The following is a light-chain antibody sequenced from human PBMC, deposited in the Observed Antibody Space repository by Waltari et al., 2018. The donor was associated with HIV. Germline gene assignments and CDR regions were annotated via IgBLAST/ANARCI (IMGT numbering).Light chain of an antibody. CDR2: DAS. CDR3: QQRSNWPSLT. V-gene: IGKV3-11*01. Sequence: EIVLTQSPATLSLSPGERATLSCRASQRVSSYLAWYQQKPGQAPRRLINDASNRATGIPARFSGSGSGTDFTLTISSLEPEDFAVYYCQQRSNWPSLTFGGGTRVEIK. J-gene: IGKJ4*01. CDR1: QRVSSY.